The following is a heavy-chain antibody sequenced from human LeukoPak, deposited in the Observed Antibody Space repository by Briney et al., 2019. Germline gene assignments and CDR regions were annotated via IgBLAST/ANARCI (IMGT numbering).Heavy chain of an antibody. J-gene: IGHJ2*01. CDR1: GFIFSTYW. CDR3: AKDYCGGDCYSGWYFDL. CDR2: IKQDGGQI. D-gene: IGHD2-21*02. V-gene: IGHV3-7*03. Sequence: GGSLRLSCAASGFIFSTYWMTWVRQAPGKGLEWVANIKQDGGQIYYVDSVKGRFTISRDNAKNSLYLQMNSLRAEDTALYYCAKDYCGGDCYSGWYFDLWGRGTLVTVSS.